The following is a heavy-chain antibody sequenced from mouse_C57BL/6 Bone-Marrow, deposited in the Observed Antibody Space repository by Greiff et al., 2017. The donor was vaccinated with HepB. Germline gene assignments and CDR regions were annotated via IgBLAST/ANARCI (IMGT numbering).Heavy chain of an antibody. Sequence: LQESGAELVRPGTSVKVSCKASGYAFTNYLIEWVKQRPGQGLEWIGVINPGSGGTNYNEKFKGKATLTADKSSSTAYMQLSSLTSEDSAVYFCARPLSYDGYYDYWGQGTTLTVSS. CDR3: ARPLSYDGYYDY. J-gene: IGHJ2*01. V-gene: IGHV1-54*01. CDR1: GYAFTNYL. CDR2: INPGSGGT. D-gene: IGHD2-3*01.